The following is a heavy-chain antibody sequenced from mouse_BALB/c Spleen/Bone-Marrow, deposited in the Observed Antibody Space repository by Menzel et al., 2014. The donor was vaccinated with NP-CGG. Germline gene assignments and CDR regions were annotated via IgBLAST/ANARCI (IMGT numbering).Heavy chain of an antibody. CDR1: GFNIKDTY. Sequence: EVKVVESGAELVKPGASVKLSCTGSGFNIKDTYMHWVKQRPERGLEWIGRIDPANGNTKYDPKFQGKATITADTSSNTAYLQLSSLTSEDTAVYYCASYYRYSFDYWGQGTPLTVSS. J-gene: IGHJ2*01. D-gene: IGHD2-14*01. CDR2: IDPANGNT. V-gene: IGHV14-3*02. CDR3: ASYYRYSFDY.